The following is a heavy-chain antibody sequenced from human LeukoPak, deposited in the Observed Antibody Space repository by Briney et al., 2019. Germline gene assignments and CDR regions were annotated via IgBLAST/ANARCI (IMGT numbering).Heavy chain of an antibody. D-gene: IGHD3-10*01. V-gene: IGHV4-38-2*02. CDR3: ARGLPGYEFGLRGALFDH. CDR2: IYHSGST. Sequence: SETLSLTCTVSGYSISSGYYWGWIRQPPGKGLEWIGSIYHSGSTYYNPSLKSRVTISVDTSKNQFSLKLSSVTAADTAVYYCARGLPGYEFGLRGALFDHWGQGTLVTVSS. J-gene: IGHJ4*02. CDR1: GYSISSGYY.